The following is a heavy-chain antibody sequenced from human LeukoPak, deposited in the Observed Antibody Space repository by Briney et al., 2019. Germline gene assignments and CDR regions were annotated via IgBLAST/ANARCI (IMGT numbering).Heavy chain of an antibody. J-gene: IGHJ6*02. Sequence: PGGSLRLSCAASGFTFSSYWMHWVRQAPGKGLVWVSRINSDGSSTSYADSVKGRFTISRDNAKNTLYLQMNSLRAEDTAVYYCARVSTVWSADYYYGMDVWGQGTTVTVSS. D-gene: IGHD2-21*01. CDR1: GFTFSSYW. V-gene: IGHV3-74*01. CDR2: INSDGSST. CDR3: ARVSTVWSADYYYGMDV.